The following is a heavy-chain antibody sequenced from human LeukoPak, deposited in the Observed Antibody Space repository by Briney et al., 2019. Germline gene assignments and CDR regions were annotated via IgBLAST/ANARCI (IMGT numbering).Heavy chain of an antibody. V-gene: IGHV3-23*01. D-gene: IGHD6-13*01. CDR3: AKKSSSWYREIDY. CDR1: GFTFSSYS. J-gene: IGHJ4*02. Sequence: GGSLRLSCAASGFTFSSYSMSWVRQAPGKGLEWVSAISGSGGSTYYADSVKGRFTISRDNSKNTLYLQMNSLRAEDTAVYYCAKKSSSWYREIDYWGQGTLVTVSS. CDR2: ISGSGGST.